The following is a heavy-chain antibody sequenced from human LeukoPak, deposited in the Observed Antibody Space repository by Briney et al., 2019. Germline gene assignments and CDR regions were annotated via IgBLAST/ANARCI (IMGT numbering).Heavy chain of an antibody. V-gene: IGHV1-8*01. CDR3: ARRTMVRGVTFGY. CDR1: GYTFTSYD. Sequence: GASVKVSCKAPGYTFTSYDINWVRQATGQGLEWMGWMNPNSGNTGYAQKFQGRVTMTRNTSISTAYMELSSLRSEDTAVYYCARRTMVRGVTFGYWGQGTLVTVSS. CDR2: MNPNSGNT. J-gene: IGHJ4*02. D-gene: IGHD3-10*01.